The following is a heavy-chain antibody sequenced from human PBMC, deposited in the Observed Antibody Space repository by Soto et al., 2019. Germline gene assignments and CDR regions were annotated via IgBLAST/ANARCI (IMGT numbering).Heavy chain of an antibody. V-gene: IGHV4-30-4*01. Sequence: QVQLHESGPGLVNPSQTLTLTCSASGGAIGSGDYYWRWIRQSPGKGLEWIGYFYNTASTYINPSLKIRVIISLDASKTHFSLQLSSVTAADTAVYYCATAPGPYYHPMDVWGQGTTVTVSS. D-gene: IGHD1-26*01. CDR3: ATAPGPYYHPMDV. J-gene: IGHJ6*02. CDR2: FYNTAST. CDR1: GGAIGSGDYY.